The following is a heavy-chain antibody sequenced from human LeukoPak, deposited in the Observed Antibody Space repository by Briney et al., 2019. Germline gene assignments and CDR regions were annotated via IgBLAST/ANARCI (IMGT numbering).Heavy chain of an antibody. CDR2: ISSSSSYI. V-gene: IGHV3-21*01. D-gene: IGHD6-19*01. J-gene: IGHJ6*02. CDR3: AREWVAVAHYGMDV. CDR1: GFTFSSYN. Sequence: GGSLRLSCAASGFTFSSYNMNWVRQAPGKGLEWVSSISSSSSYIYYADSVKGRFTISRDNAKNSLYLQMNSLRAEDTAVYYCAREWVAVAHYGMDVWGQGTTVTVSS.